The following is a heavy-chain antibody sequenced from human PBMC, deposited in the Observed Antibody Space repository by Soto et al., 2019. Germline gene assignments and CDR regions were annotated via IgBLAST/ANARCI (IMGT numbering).Heavy chain of an antibody. CDR2: IKSKTDGGTT. Sequence: PGGSLRLSCAASGFTFSNAWMNWVRQAPGKGLEWVGRIKSKTDGGTTDYAAPVKGRFTISRDDSKNTLYLQMNSLKTEDTAVYYCTTPYYDILTGYYNFYWGQGTLVTVSS. CDR1: GFTFSNAW. D-gene: IGHD3-9*01. J-gene: IGHJ4*02. CDR3: TTPYYDILTGYYNFY. V-gene: IGHV3-15*07.